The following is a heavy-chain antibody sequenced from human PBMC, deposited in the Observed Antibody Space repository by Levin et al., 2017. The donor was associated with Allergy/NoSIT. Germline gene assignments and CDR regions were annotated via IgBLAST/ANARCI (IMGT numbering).Heavy chain of an antibody. CDR1: GFTFSSYA. V-gene: IGHV3-23*01. CDR3: AKGWGFIAAAGDWPFDY. Sequence: GGSLRLSCAASGFTFSSYAMSWVRQAPGKGLEWVSAISGSGGSTYYADSVKGRFTISRDNSKNTLYLQMNSLRAEDTAVYYCAKGWGFIAAAGDWPFDYWGQGTLVTVSS. D-gene: IGHD6-13*01. J-gene: IGHJ4*02. CDR2: ISGSGGST.